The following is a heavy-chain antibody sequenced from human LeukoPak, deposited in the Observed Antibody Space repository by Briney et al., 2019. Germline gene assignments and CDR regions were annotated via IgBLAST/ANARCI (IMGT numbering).Heavy chain of an antibody. CDR2: ISSSSSYI. D-gene: IGHD3-9*01. CDR1: GFTFSSYT. Sequence: GGSLRLSCAASGFTFSSYTMNWVRQAPGKGLEWVSCISSSSSYIYYADSVKGRFTISRDNAKNSLYLQMNSLRAEDTAVYYCARDTYDILTGYYKWAFWGQGTMVTVSS. J-gene: IGHJ3*01. V-gene: IGHV3-21*06. CDR3: ARDTYDILTGYYKWAF.